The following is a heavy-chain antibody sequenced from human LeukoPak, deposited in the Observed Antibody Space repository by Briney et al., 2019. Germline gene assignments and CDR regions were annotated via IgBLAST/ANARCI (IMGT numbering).Heavy chain of an antibody. CDR2: IYSGGST. V-gene: IGHV3-53*01. CDR1: GFTVSSNY. J-gene: IGHJ4*02. CDR3: AREDDYVWGSYRSFDY. Sequence: GGSLRLSCAASGFTVSSNYMSWVRQAPGKGLEWVSVIYSGGSTYYADSVKGRFTISRDNSKNTLYLQMNSLRAEDTAVYYCAREDDYVWGSYRSFDYWGQGTLVTVSS. D-gene: IGHD3-16*02.